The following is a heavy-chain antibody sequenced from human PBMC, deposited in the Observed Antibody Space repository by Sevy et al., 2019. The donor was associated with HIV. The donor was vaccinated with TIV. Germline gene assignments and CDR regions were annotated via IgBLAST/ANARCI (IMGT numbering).Heavy chain of an antibody. J-gene: IGHJ4*02. CDR2: LKSKADGGTV. Sequence: GGSLRLSCTTSGFTFGDYAMNWVRQAPGKGLEWVAFLKSKADGGTVDHAASVKGRFTISRDDSKSIAYLQMIDLTTEDTGVYYCTRLNGLQSIFDYWGQGALVTVSS. V-gene: IGHV3-49*04. D-gene: IGHD2-21*01. CDR1: GFTFGDYA. CDR3: TRLNGLQSIFDY.